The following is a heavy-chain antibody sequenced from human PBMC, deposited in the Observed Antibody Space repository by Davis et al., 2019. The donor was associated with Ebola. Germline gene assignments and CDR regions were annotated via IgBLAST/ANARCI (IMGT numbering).Heavy chain of an antibody. CDR3: ARQAVAGSGHSDY. CDR2: ISSSSSYI. J-gene: IGHJ4*02. V-gene: IGHV3-21*01. Sequence: GESLKISCAASGFTFSSYSMNWVRQAPGKGLEWVSSISSSSSYIYYADSVKGRFTISRDNAKNSLYLQMNSLRAEDTAVYYCARQAVAGSGHSDYWGQGTLVTVSS. D-gene: IGHD6-19*01. CDR1: GFTFSSYS.